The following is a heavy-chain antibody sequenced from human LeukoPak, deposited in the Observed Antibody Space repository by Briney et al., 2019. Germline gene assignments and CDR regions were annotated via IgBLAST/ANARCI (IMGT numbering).Heavy chain of an antibody. CDR3: ARSPGASYDSSGWDDY. CDR1: GFTFSSYE. CDR2: ISTRGTTV. D-gene: IGHD3-22*01. J-gene: IGHJ4*02. Sequence: GGSLRLSCAASGFTFSSYEMNWVRQSPGKGLEWVSYISTRGTTVYYADSVKGRFTISRDNAKNSLYLQMNSLRAEDTAVYYCARSPGASYDSSGWDDYWGQGTLVTVSS. V-gene: IGHV3-48*03.